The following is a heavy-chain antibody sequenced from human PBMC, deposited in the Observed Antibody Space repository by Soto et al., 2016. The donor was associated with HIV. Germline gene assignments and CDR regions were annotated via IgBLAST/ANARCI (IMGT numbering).Heavy chain of an antibody. CDR2: IYSGGDT. V-gene: IGHV3-66*01. CDR3: ARSYKGVVREFILRSTYYGMDV. Sequence: EVQLVESGGGLVQPGGSLRLSCAASEFIVSSNYMNWVRQAPGQGLEWVSIIYSGGDTNYADSVKGRFTISRDNSKNTLYLQMNSLRAEDTAVYYCARSYKGVVREFILRSTYYGMDVWGQGDHGHRSP. D-gene: IGHD3-10*01. CDR1: EFIVSSNY. J-gene: IGHJ6*02.